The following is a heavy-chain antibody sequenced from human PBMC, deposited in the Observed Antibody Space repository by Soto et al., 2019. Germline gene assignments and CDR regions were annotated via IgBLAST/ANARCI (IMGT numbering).Heavy chain of an antibody. CDR2: IYYSGST. J-gene: IGHJ4*02. Sequence: PSETLSLTCTVSGGSISSSSYYWGWIRQPPGKGLEWIGSIYYSGSTYYNPSLKSRVTISVDTSKNQFSLKLISVTAADTAKYFCAREGNLGRWLQPLDFWGQGTLVTVS. D-gene: IGHD5-12*01. CDR1: GGSISSSSYY. V-gene: IGHV4-39*07. CDR3: AREGNLGRWLQPLDF.